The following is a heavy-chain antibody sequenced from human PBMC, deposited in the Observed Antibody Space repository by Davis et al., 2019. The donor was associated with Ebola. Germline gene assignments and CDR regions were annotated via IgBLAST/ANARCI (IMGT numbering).Heavy chain of an antibody. CDR2: INPNSGGT. J-gene: IGHJ4*02. CDR1: GYTFTGYY. D-gene: IGHD4-23*01. Sequence: ASVTVSCKASGYTFTGYYMHWVRQAPGQGLEWMGWINPNSGGTNYAQKFQGRVTMTRDTSISTAYMELSSLRSEDTAVYYCARGPIRGGLDYWGQGTLVTVFS. CDR3: ARGPIRGGLDY. V-gene: IGHV1-2*02.